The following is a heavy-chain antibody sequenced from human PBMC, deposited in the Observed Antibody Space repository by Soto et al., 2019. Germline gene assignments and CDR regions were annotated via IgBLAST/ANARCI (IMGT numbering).Heavy chain of an antibody. CDR1: GGSISSYY. CDR2: IYYSGST. D-gene: IGHD3-10*01. Sequence: SETLSLTCTVSGGSISSYYWSWIRQPPGKGLEWIGYIYYSGSTNYNPSLKSRVTISVDTSKNQFSLKLSSVTAADTAVYYCARHQVLTRGAFDIWGQGTMVTVSS. J-gene: IGHJ3*02. V-gene: IGHV4-59*08. CDR3: ARHQVLTRGAFDI.